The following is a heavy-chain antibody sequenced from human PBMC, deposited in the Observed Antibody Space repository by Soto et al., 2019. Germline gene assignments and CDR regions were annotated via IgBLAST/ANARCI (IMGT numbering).Heavy chain of an antibody. CDR3: ARVNEQRAYDNLPKDVYYYYYYYMDV. V-gene: IGHV1-18*01. Sequence: QVQLVQSGAEVQKPGASVKVSCKASGYTFTSYGISWVRQAPGQGLEWMGWISAYNGNTNYAQKLQGRVTMTTDTSKSTGYMELRSLRSDDTAVYYCARVNEQRAYDNLPKDVYYYYYYYMDVWCKGTTVTVSS. J-gene: IGHJ6*03. CDR2: ISAYNGNT. D-gene: IGHD3-9*01. CDR1: GYTFTSYG.